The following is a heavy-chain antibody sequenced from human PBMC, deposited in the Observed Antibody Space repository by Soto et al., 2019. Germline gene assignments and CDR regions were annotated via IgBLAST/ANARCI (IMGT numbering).Heavy chain of an antibody. CDR3: ARHYDFWSGYYDAFDI. V-gene: IGHV3-11*01. CDR2: ISSSGSTI. CDR1: GFTFSDYY. J-gene: IGHJ3*02. D-gene: IGHD3-3*01. Sequence: CLRLSCAASGFTFSDYYMSCIRQAPGKGLEWVSYISSSGSTIYYADSVKGRFTISRDNAKNSLYLQMNSLRAEDTAVYYCARHYDFWSGYYDAFDIWGQGTMVTVSS.